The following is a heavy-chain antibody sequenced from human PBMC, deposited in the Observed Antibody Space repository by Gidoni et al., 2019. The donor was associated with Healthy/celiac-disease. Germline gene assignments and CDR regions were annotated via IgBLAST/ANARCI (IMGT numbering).Heavy chain of an antibody. D-gene: IGHD3-3*01. Sequence: QLQLQESGPGLVKPSETLSLTCTVSGGSISSSSYYWGWIRQPPGKGLEGIGSIYYSGSTYYNPSLKSRVTISVDTSKNQFSLKLSSVTAADTAVYYCARHSTPPAYYDFWSGSDAFDIWGQGTMVTVSS. CDR2: IYYSGST. CDR3: ARHSTPPAYYDFWSGSDAFDI. J-gene: IGHJ3*02. CDR1: GGSISSSSYY. V-gene: IGHV4-39*01.